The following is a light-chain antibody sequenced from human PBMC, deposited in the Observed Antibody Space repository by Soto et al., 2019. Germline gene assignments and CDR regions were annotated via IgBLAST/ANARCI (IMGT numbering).Light chain of an antibody. CDR3: AAWDDSLNGPV. J-gene: IGLJ2*01. CDR1: SSNIGSNT. V-gene: IGLV1-44*01. CDR2: SNN. Sequence: QSVLTQPPSASGTPEQRVTISCSGSSSNIGSNTVNWYQQLPGTAPKLLIYSNNQRPSGVPDRFSGSKSGTSASLAISGLKSEDEADYYCAAWDDSLNGPVFGGGTKLTVL.